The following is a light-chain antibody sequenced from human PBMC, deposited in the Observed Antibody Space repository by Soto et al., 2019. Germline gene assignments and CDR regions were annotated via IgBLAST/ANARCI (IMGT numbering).Light chain of an antibody. CDR2: GTT. Sequence: EIVLTQSPGTLSLSPGETATLSCRASQTVSSSYLAWYQQKPGQAPRLLIYGTTSRATGVPDRFSGGGSGTAFTLTIFRLEPEDFAVYNCQQYCSSPPTFGGGTKVEIK. J-gene: IGKJ4*01. CDR3: QQYCSSPPT. CDR1: QTVSSSY. V-gene: IGKV3-20*01.